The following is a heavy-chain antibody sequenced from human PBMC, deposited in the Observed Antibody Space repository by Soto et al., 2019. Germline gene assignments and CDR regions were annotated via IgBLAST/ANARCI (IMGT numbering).Heavy chain of an antibody. CDR1: GGSISSYY. CDR3: ARVYSSGWCWFDP. J-gene: IGHJ5*02. D-gene: IGHD6-19*01. Sequence: SETLSLTCTVSGGSISSYYWSWIRQPPGKGLEWIGYIYYSGSTNYNPSLKSRVTISVDTSKNQFSLKLSSVTAADTAVYYCARVYSSGWCWFDPWGQGTLVTVSS. V-gene: IGHV4-59*01. CDR2: IYYSGST.